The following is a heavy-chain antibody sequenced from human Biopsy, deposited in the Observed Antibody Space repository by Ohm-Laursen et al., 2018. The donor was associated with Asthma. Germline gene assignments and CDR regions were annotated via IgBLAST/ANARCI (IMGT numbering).Heavy chain of an antibody. J-gene: IGHJ4*02. Sequence: SLRLSCTASGFAVSRDHMFWARQAPGKGLEWVASISSLSRYIYHATSLRGRFTISRDNAKRSLYLQMDSLRGDDTAVYYCSRDFTIGSGSPFHFWGRGTLVTVSS. CDR2: ISSLSRYI. CDR1: GFAVSRDH. D-gene: IGHD3-10*01. V-gene: IGHV3-21*01. CDR3: SRDFTIGSGSPFHF.